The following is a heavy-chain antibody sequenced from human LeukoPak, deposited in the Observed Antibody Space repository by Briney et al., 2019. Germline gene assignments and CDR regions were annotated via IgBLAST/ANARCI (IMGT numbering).Heavy chain of an antibody. CDR1: GYSFTSYW. J-gene: IGHJ4*02. CDR3: ARTTYYYDSSGYLFDY. V-gene: IGHV5-51*01. Sequence: GESLKISYKGSGYSFTSYWVGWVRQMPGKGLGWMGIIYPGDSDTRYSPSFQGQVTISADKSISTAYLQWSSLKASDTAMYYCARTTYYYDSSGYLFDYWGQGTLVTVSS. D-gene: IGHD3-22*01. CDR2: IYPGDSDT.